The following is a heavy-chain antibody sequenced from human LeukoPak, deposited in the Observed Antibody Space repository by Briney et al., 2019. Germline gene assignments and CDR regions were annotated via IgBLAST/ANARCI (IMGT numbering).Heavy chain of an antibody. CDR3: ASSLRYYGYYWFDP. J-gene: IGHJ5*02. Sequence: SETLSLTCTVSRGSTSTYYWSWIRQPAGKGLEWIGRIYPSGNTNFNPSLMSRVTVSIDTSKNQFSLKLSSVTAADTAVYYCASSLRYYGYYWFDPWGQGTLVTVSS. D-gene: IGHD3-10*01. CDR2: IYPSGNT. CDR1: RGSTSTYY. V-gene: IGHV4-4*07.